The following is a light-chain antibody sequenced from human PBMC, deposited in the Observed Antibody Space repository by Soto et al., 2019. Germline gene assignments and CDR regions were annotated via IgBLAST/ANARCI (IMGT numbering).Light chain of an antibody. J-gene: IGKJ1*01. CDR3: QQFGSSPRT. Sequence: EIVLTQSPGTLSLSPGERATLSCRASQSVSNSYLAWYQQTPGQAPRLLIYAASSRATGIPDRFSGSGSGTDFTLTIRRLEPEYFEVFYCQQFGSSPRTFGQGPRVDTK. CDR2: AAS. V-gene: IGKV3-20*01. CDR1: QSVSNSY.